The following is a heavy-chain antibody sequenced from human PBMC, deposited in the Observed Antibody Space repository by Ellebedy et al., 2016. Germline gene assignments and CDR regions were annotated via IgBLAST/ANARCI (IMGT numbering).Heavy chain of an antibody. J-gene: IGHJ4*02. CDR3: VHRTTVTSVDY. CDR1: GFSLDTGAVV. D-gene: IGHD4-11*01. V-gene: IGHV2-5*01. CDR2: IYGNGDE. Sequence: SGPTLVKPTQTLTLTCTFSGFSLDTGAVVVGWVRQPPGKALEWLSFIYGNGDERYRPSLRSRLSISKDTSKNQVVLTLTNVDPVDTATYYCVHRTTVTSVDYWGQGTLVTVSS.